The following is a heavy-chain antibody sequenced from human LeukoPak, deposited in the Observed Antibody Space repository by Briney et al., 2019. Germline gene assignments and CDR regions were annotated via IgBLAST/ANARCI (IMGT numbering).Heavy chain of an antibody. D-gene: IGHD6-13*01. CDR2: ISYDGSNN. J-gene: IGHJ6*02. Sequence: GRSLRLSCAGSGFTFSSYAMHWVRQAPGKGLEWVAVISYDGSNNYYADSVKGRFTISRDNSKNTLYLQMNSLRAEDTAVYYCARDSPLYSSSWYGMDVWGQGTTVTVSS. CDR3: ARDSPLYSSSWYGMDV. CDR1: GFTFSSYA. V-gene: IGHV3-30*04.